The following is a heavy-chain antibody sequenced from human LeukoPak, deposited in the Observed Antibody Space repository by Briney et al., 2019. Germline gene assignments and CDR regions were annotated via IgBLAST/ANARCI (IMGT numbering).Heavy chain of an antibody. CDR3: ARGDYGDPVHFDY. J-gene: IGHJ4*02. V-gene: IGHV1-46*01. CDR1: GYTFTSYY. D-gene: IGHD4-17*01. CDR2: INPSGGST. Sequence: ASVKVSCKASGYTFTSYYMYWVRQAPGQGLEWMGIINPSGGSTSYAQKFQGRVTITRNTSISTAYMELSSLRSEDTAVYYCARGDYGDPVHFDYWGQGTLVTVSS.